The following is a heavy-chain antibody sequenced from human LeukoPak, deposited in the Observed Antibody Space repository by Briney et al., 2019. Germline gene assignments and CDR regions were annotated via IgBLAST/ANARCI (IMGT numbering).Heavy chain of an antibody. CDR1: GGSISSYY. D-gene: IGHD7-27*01. V-gene: IGHV4-59*01. J-gene: IGHJ4*02. CDR3: ASRKLGNDY. CDR2: IYYTGST. Sequence: SETLSLTCTVSGGSISSYYWSWLRQSPGKGLEWIGYIYYTGSTSYNPSLKSRVTISADTSKNEFSLKLNSVTAADTAVYYCASRKLGNDYWGQGTLVTVSS.